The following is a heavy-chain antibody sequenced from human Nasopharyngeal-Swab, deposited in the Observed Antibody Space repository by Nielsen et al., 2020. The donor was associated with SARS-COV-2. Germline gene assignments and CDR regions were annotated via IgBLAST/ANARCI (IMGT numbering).Heavy chain of an antibody. D-gene: IGHD3-16*01. Sequence: SETLCLTCTVSGGSISSSSYYWGWIRQPPGKGLEWIGSIYYSGSTYYNPSLKSRVTISVDTSKNQFSLKLSSVTAADTAVYYCARDVEDLLREGGQYYFDYWGQGTLVTVSS. J-gene: IGHJ4*02. V-gene: IGHV4-39*07. CDR2: IYYSGST. CDR3: ARDVEDLLREGGQYYFDY. CDR1: GGSISSSSYY.